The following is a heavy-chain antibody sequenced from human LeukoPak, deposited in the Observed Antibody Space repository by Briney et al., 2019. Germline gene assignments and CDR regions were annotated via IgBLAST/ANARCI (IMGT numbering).Heavy chain of an antibody. CDR3: ARRYFDY. CDR2: IKQDGSEK. J-gene: IGHJ4*02. Sequence: PGGSLRLSCAASGFTFNRSWMHWVRQAPGKGLEWVANIKQDGSEKYYVDSVKGRFTISRDNAKDLLYLQMNSLRAEDTAVYYCARRYFDYWGQGTLVTVS. V-gene: IGHV3-7*03. CDR1: GFTFNRSW.